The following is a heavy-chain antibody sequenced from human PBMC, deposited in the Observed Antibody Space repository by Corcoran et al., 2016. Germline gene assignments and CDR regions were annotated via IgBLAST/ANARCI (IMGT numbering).Heavy chain of an antibody. J-gene: IGHJ4*02. CDR3: ARDTDGTGAYFDY. CDR1: GGTFSSYA. V-gene: IGHV1-69*06. D-gene: IGHD1-26*01. CDR2: IIPIFGTA. Sequence: QVQLVQSGAEVKKPGSSVKVSCKASGGTFSSYAISWVRQATGQGLEWMGGIIPIFGTANYAQKFQGRVTIPADKSTSTAYMELSSLRSEDTAVYCWARDTDGTGAYFDYWGQGTLVTVSS.